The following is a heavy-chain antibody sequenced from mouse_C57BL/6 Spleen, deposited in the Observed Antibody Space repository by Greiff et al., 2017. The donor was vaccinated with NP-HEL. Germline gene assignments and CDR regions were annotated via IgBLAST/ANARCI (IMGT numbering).Heavy chain of an antibody. CDR1: GYAFSSSW. J-gene: IGHJ3*01. CDR3: AKAVPEGFAY. D-gene: IGHD3-3*01. CDR2: IYPGDGDT. V-gene: IGHV1-82*01. Sequence: QVQLQQSGPELVKPGASVKISCKASGYAFSSSWMNWVKQRPGKGLEWIGRIYPGDGDTNYNGKFKGKATLTADKSSSTAYMQLSSRTSEDSAVYFCAKAVPEGFAYWGQGTLVTVSA.